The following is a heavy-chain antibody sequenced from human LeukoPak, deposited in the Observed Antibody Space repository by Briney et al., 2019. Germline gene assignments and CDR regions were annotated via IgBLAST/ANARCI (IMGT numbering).Heavy chain of an antibody. CDR1: GFSFTNFW. Sequence: GGSLRHSCAVSGFSFTNFWTSWVRQAPGRGLEWVANIHPEGNEKYHVESVKGRFTISRDNTKNLLFLQMNGLRVADTAVYYCARGDAFSGDHWGQGTLVTVSS. CDR3: ARGDAFSGDH. J-gene: IGHJ4*02. V-gene: IGHV3-7*04. CDR2: IHPEGNEK.